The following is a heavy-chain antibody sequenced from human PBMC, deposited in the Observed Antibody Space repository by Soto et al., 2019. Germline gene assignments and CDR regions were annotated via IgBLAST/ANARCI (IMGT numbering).Heavy chain of an antibody. D-gene: IGHD2-2*01. J-gene: IGHJ6*02. CDR1: GFTFSSYA. V-gene: IGHV3-64*02. CDR3: ARDEGYCISTSCYAADGMDV. CDR2: ISSNGGST. Sequence: GGSLRLSCAASGFTFSSYAMHWVRQAPGKGLEYVSAISSNGGSTHYVDSVKGRFTISRDNAKNTLYLQMNSLRAEDTAVYYCARDEGYCISTSCYAADGMDVWGQGTTVTV.